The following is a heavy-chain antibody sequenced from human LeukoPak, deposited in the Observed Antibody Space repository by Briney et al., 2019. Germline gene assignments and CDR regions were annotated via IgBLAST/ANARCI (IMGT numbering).Heavy chain of an antibody. J-gene: IGHJ4*02. Sequence: GGSLRLSCAASGFTFSSYGMHWVRQAPGKGLEWVAVIWYDGSNKYYADSVKGRFTISRDNSKNTLYLQMNSLRAEDTAAYYCAKVRPLNGSGSYYNNYFDYWGQGTLVTVPS. CDR3: AKVRPLNGSGSYYNNYFDY. V-gene: IGHV3-33*06. CDR2: IWYDGSNK. D-gene: IGHD3-10*01. CDR1: GFTFSSYG.